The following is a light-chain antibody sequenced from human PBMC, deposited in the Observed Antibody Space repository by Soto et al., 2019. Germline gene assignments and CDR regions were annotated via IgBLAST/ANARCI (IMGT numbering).Light chain of an antibody. CDR2: VVS. Sequence: SQSPLSLPVTPGEPACISCRSSQSRLHSSVYRFVDWYLQKPGQSPQLLIYVVSNRACGVPDRFSGSGSGTDFTLKISRVEAEDFGIYYCMQAIKSPLTFGEGTRLDI. J-gene: IGKJ5*01. CDR3: MQAIKSPLT. V-gene: IGKV2-28*01. CDR1: QSRLHSSVYRF.